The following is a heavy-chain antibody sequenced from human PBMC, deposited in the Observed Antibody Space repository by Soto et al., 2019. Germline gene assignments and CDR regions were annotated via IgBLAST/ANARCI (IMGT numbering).Heavy chain of an antibody. CDR3: ARQGFGVLHGLVDV. J-gene: IGHJ6*02. CDR2: ISDIAYT. Sequence: PSETLSLTCTVSGGSITYINNHYCSWFRPPQGKGLEWIGYISDIAYTSYNPSLKGRVFISVDTSKNQFSLTLTSVTAADTAVYYCARQGFGVLHGLVDVWGQGTTVTVS. CDR1: GGSITYINNHY. V-gene: IGHV4-61*05. D-gene: IGHD3-10*01.